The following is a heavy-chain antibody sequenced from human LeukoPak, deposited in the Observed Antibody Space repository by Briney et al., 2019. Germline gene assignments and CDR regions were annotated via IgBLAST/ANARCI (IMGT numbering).Heavy chain of an antibody. Sequence: GGSLRLSCAASGFTFDDYTMHWVRQAPGKGLEWVSLISWDGGSTYYADSVKGRFTISRDNSKNSLYLQMNSLRTEGTALYYCAKDMDDFWSGYGMDVWGQGTTVTVSS. D-gene: IGHD3-3*01. J-gene: IGHJ6*02. CDR2: ISWDGGST. CDR3: AKDMDDFWSGYGMDV. CDR1: GFTFDDYT. V-gene: IGHV3-43*01.